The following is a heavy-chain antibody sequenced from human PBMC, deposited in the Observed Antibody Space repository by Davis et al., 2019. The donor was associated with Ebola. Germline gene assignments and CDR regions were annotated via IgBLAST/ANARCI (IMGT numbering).Heavy chain of an antibody. CDR2: INHSGST. D-gene: IGHD2-2*01. CDR3: ARDCSSTSCYDY. Sequence: MPSETLSLTCAVYGGSFSGYYWSWIRQPPGKGLEWIGEINHSGSTNYNPSLKSRVTISVDTSKNQFSLKLSSVTAADTAVYYCARDCSSTSCYDYWGQGTLVTVSS. V-gene: IGHV4-34*01. J-gene: IGHJ4*02. CDR1: GGSFSGYY.